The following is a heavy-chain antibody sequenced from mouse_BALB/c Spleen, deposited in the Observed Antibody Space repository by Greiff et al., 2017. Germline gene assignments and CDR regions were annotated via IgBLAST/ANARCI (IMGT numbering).Heavy chain of an antibody. D-gene: IGHD2-1*01. CDR2: IWAGGST. V-gene: IGHV2-9*02. CDR3: ARDHGNYVEGAMDY. J-gene: IGHJ4*01. CDR1: GFSLTSYG. Sequence: VQRVESGPGLVAPSQSLSITCTVSGFSLTSYGVHWVRQPPGKGLEWLGVIWAGGSTNYNSALMSRLSISKDNSKSQVFLKMNSLQTDDTAMYYCARDHGNYVEGAMDYWGQGTSVTVSS.